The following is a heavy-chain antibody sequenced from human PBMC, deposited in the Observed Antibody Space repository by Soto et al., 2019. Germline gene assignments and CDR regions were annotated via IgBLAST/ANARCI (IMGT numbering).Heavy chain of an antibody. V-gene: IGHV4-4*02. CDR3: ARDGGHGDYDY. J-gene: IGHJ4*02. Sequence: LSLTCGVSGGSISSSNWWNWVRQPPGKGLEWIGEIYPSGSTNYNPSLKSRVTVSLDKSTNQFSLKLTSVTAADTAVYYCARDGGHGDYDYWGQGTLVTVSS. D-gene: IGHD3-16*01. CDR1: GGSISSSNW. CDR2: IYPSGST.